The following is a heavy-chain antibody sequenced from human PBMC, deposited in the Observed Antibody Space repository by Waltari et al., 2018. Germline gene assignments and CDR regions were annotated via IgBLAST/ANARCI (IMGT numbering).Heavy chain of an antibody. CDR3: ARRVVTTGGVDY. CDR2: IHDSGNT. CDR1: GGPISSTTYY. D-gene: IGHD2-21*02. J-gene: IGHJ4*02. Sequence: QLQLQESGPRLVRPSETLFLTCTVSGGPISSTTYYWAWIRQTPGWGLEVIVYIHDSGNTYYNPSLRSRVTISVDTSKNQFSLNLRSVTAADTAVYYCARRVVTTGGVDYWGQGTLVTVSS. V-gene: IGHV4-39*07.